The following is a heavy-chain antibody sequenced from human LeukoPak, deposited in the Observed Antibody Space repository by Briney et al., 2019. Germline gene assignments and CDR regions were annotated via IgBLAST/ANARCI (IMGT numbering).Heavy chain of an antibody. D-gene: IGHD5-18*01. CDR1: GFTFSSYG. V-gene: IGHV3-33*06. Sequence: PGRSLRLSCAASGFTFSSYGMHWVRQAPGKGLEWVAVIWYDGSNKYYADSVKGRFTISRGNSKNTLYLQMNSLRAEDTAVYYCAKATERGTAMALGVDYWGQGTLVTVSS. CDR3: AKATERGTAMALGVDY. CDR2: IWYDGSNK. J-gene: IGHJ4*02.